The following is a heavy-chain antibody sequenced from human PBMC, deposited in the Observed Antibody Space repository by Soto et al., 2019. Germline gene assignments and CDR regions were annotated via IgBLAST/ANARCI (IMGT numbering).Heavy chain of an antibody. Sequence: GGSLRLSCAASGFTFSSYAMHWVCQAQGRGLEWVAFLSYDGSDKYHADSVKGRFTVSRDNSKNTLYLQMNGLRPEDTAVYYCARDEGRKSADYYLAHWGPGTLVTVSS. CDR1: GFTFSSYA. V-gene: IGHV3-30-3*01. J-gene: IGHJ4*02. CDR2: LSYDGSDK. D-gene: IGHD3-10*01. CDR3: ARDEGRKSADYYLAH.